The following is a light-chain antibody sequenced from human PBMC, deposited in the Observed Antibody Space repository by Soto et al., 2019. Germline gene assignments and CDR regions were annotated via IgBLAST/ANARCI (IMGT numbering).Light chain of an antibody. CDR2: KAS. V-gene: IGKV1-5*03. Sequence: DIQMTQSPSILSASVGDRFTITCRASQSISSWLAWYQQKPGKAPKLLIYKASTLKSGVPPRFSGSGFGTEFTLTIDSLQPDDFGTYYCQQYNSYALTCGQGTRREIK. J-gene: IGKJ5*01. CDR3: QQYNSYALT. CDR1: QSISSW.